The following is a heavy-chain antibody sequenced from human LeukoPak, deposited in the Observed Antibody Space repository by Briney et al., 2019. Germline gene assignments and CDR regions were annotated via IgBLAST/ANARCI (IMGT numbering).Heavy chain of an antibody. D-gene: IGHD2-2*01. J-gene: IGHJ4*02. Sequence: ASVKVSCKASGYTFTGYYMHWVGQDPGQGLEWMGRINPNSGGTNYAQKVQGRVTMTRDTSISTAYLELSRLRSDDTAVYYCASLPHWSSTSCYPLGDCRGQATLVTVPS. CDR2: INPNSGGT. CDR1: GYTFTGYY. V-gene: IGHV1-2*06. CDR3: ASLPHWSSTSCYPLGDC.